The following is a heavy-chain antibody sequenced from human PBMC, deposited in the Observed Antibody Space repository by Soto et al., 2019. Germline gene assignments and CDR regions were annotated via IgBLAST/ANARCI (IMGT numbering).Heavy chain of an antibody. CDR1: GFTPRGYA. CDR2: ISSNGVGT. D-gene: IGHD6-6*01. V-gene: IGHV3-64*01. CDR3: ARRARPDFYYMDV. J-gene: IGHJ6*03. Sequence: EVQLAESGGGLAQPGGSLSLSCAASGFTPRGYAMDWVRQAPGKGREYVSGISSNGVGTYYANSVQGRFTISRDNSKNTVYLQMGSLRPEDMAVYYCARRARPDFYYMDVWGKGTTVTVSS.